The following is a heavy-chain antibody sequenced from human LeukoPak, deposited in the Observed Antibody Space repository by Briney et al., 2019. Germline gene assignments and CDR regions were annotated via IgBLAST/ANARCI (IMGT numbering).Heavy chain of an antibody. D-gene: IGHD3-16*01. Sequence: PSETLSLTCTVSGGSTSNYYWSWIRQPPGKGLEWIGYVHHGGGTKYNPSLNSRVSVSVDTSKNQFSLKLNSVTAADTAVYYCARLKLGIDVFEIWGLGTMVTVSS. CDR3: ARLKLGIDVFEI. CDR2: VHHGGGT. J-gene: IGHJ3*02. CDR1: GGSTSNYY. V-gene: IGHV4-59*08.